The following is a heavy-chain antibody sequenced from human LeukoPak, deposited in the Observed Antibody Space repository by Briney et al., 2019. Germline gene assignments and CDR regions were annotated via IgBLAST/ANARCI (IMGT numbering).Heavy chain of an antibody. J-gene: IGHJ4*02. V-gene: IGHV1-18*01. CDR2: ISAYNGNT. CDR3: AREGQAYYYGSGSYAFDY. CDR1: GYTFTSYG. Sequence: ASVKVSCKASGYTFTSYGISWVRQAPGQGLEWMGWISAYNGNTNYAQKLQGRVTMTTDTSTSTAYMELRSLRSDDTAVYYCAREGQAYYYGSGSYAFDYWGQGTLVIVSS. D-gene: IGHD3-10*01.